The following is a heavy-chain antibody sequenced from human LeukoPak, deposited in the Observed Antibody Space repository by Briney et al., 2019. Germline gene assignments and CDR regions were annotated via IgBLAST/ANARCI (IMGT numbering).Heavy chain of an antibody. CDR2: IYYSGST. J-gene: IGHJ6*02. Sequence: NPSQTLSLTCTVSGGSISSGDYYWSWIRQPPGKGLEWIGYIYYSGSTYCNPSLKSRVTISVDTSKNQFSLKLSSVTAADTAVYYCARTYCGGDCYYYYYYGMDVWGQGTTVTVSS. V-gene: IGHV4-30-4*01. CDR3: ARTYCGGDCYYYYYYGMDV. D-gene: IGHD2-21*02. CDR1: GGSISSGDYY.